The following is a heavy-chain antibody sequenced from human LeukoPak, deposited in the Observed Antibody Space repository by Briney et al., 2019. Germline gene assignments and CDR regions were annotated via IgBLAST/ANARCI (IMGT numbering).Heavy chain of an antibody. CDR1: GFTFSSYG. J-gene: IGHJ4*02. Sequence: PGGSLRLSCAASGFTFSSYGMHWVRQAPGKGLEWVAVISYDGSNKYYADSVKGRFTISRDNSKNTLYLQMNSLRAEDTAVYYCAKADCGSDCSADYWGQGTLVTVSS. V-gene: IGHV3-30*18. D-gene: IGHD2-21*02. CDR2: ISYDGSNK. CDR3: AKADCGSDCSADY.